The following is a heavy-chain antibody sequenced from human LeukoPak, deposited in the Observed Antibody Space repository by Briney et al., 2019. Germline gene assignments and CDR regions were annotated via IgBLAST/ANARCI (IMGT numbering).Heavy chain of an antibody. D-gene: IGHD4-17*01. V-gene: IGHV3-30*04. Sequence: GGSLRLSCAASGFTFSNFAMHWVRQAPGKGLEWVAVISYDGSIKYYADSVKGRFTISRDNSKNTLYLQMNSLRAEDTAVYYCAREDMTTVTTRLVFDIWGQGSMVTVSS. J-gene: IGHJ3*02. CDR1: GFTFSNFA. CDR3: AREDMTTVTTRLVFDI. CDR2: ISYDGSIK.